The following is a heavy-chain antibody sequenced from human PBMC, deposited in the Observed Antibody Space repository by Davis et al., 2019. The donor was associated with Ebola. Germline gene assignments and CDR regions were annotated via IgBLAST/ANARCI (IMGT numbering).Heavy chain of an antibody. J-gene: IGHJ3*01. CDR2: IGGSGPET. CDR3: STAFNSVRDAFDF. Sequence: GGSLRLSCAASGFRFSDYWVHWIRQTPGKGLEWIARIGGSGPETNYAASVRGRFTISRDSAQNTLFLEMNNVKADDTGIYYCSTAFNSVRDAFDFWGQGTVVTVSS. V-gene: IGHV3-11*06. D-gene: IGHD3-10*01. CDR1: GFRFSDYW.